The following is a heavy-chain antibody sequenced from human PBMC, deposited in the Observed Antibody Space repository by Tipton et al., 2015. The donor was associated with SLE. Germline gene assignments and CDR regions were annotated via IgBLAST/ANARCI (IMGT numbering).Heavy chain of an antibody. CDR2: IRYDGRNK. D-gene: IGHD1-26*01. Sequence: SLRLSCAASRFMFTAYGMNWVRQAPGKGLEWVAFIRYDGRNKYYADSVKGRFTISRDDSNNTLYLQMNSLRAEDTAVYYCAKDSGSTSDYYYYGMDVWGQGTTVTVSS. CDR3: AKDSGSTSDYYYYGMDV. CDR1: RFMFTAYG. V-gene: IGHV3-30*02. J-gene: IGHJ6*02.